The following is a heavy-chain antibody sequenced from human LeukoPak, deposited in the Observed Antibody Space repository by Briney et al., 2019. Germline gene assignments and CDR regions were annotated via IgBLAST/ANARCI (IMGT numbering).Heavy chain of an antibody. Sequence: PSETLSLTCTVSGGSISNYYWSWIRQSPGKGLEWIGYIYNSGSTNYNLSLKSRVTISVDTSKNQFSLKLSSVTAADTAVYYCARAQGIAVAGRRSWFDPWGQGTLVTVSS. CDR3: ARAQGIAVAGRRSWFDP. V-gene: IGHV4-59*01. CDR2: IYNSGST. CDR1: GGSISNYY. D-gene: IGHD6-19*01. J-gene: IGHJ5*02.